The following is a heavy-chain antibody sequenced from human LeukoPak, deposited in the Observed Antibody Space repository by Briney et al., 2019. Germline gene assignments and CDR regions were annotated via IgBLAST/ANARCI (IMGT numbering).Heavy chain of an antibody. CDR3: ASQKGYSSGWYRVNNWFDP. CDR2: INHSGST. D-gene: IGHD6-19*01. CDR1: GGSFSGYY. Sequence: SETLSLTCAAYGGSFSGYYWSWIRQPPGKGLEWIGEINHSGSTNYNPSLKSRVTISVDTSKNQFSLKLSSVTAADTAVYYCASQKGYSSGWYRVNNWFDPWGQGTLVTVSS. J-gene: IGHJ5*02. V-gene: IGHV4-34*01.